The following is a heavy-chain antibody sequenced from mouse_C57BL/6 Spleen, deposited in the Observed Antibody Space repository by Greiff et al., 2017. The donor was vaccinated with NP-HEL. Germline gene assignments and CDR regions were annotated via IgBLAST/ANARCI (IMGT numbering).Heavy chain of an antibody. CDR3: VRDRGTTVALDY. CDR1: GFTFNTYA. Sequence: EVQRVESGGGLVQPKGSLKLSCAASGFTFNTYAMHWVRQAPGKGLEWVARIRSKSSNYATYYADSVKDRFTISRDDSQSMLYLQMNSLKTEDTAMYYCVRDRGTTVALDYWGQGTTLTVSS. CDR2: IRSKSSNYAT. D-gene: IGHD1-1*01. V-gene: IGHV10-3*01. J-gene: IGHJ2*01.